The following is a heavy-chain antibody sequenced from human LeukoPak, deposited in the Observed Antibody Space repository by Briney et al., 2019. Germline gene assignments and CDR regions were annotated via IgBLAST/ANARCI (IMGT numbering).Heavy chain of an antibody. CDR3: ARDSENIYYYMDV. CDR1: GVTISSYA. CDR2: ISYDGSNK. Sequence: AESLRLTCTASGVTISSYAMHWVRKAPGKGLEWVATISYDGSNKYYADSVKGRFTISRDNSKNTPYLQMNSLRAEDTAVYYCARDSENIYYYMDVWGKGTTVTVSS. V-gene: IGHV3-30*16. D-gene: IGHD2/OR15-2a*01. J-gene: IGHJ6*03.